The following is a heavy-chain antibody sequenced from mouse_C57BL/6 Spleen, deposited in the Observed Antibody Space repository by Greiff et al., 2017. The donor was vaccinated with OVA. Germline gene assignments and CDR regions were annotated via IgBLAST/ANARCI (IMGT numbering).Heavy chain of an antibody. Sequence: QVQLQQPGAELVMPGASVKLSCKASGYTFTSYWMHWVKQRPGQGLEWIGEIDPSDSYTNYNQKFKGKSTLTVDKSSSTAYMQLSSLTSEDSAVYYCARLLGGFAYWGQGTLVTVSA. J-gene: IGHJ3*01. D-gene: IGHD1-1*01. CDR1: GYTFTSYW. CDR2: IDPSDSYT. CDR3: ARLLGGFAY. V-gene: IGHV1-69*01.